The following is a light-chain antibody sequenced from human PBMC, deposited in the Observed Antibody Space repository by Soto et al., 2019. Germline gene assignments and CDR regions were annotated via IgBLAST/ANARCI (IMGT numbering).Light chain of an antibody. CDR1: SSDVGGYNF. CDR3: NSYASSSTLV. Sequence: QSALTQPASVSGSPGQSITISCTGTSSDVGGYNFVSWYQQHPGKAPKLMLYNVYDRPSGISRRFSGSRSGNTASLTISGLQAEDDAHYYCNSYASSSTLVFGGGTKLTVL. CDR2: NVY. J-gene: IGLJ2*01. V-gene: IGLV2-14*03.